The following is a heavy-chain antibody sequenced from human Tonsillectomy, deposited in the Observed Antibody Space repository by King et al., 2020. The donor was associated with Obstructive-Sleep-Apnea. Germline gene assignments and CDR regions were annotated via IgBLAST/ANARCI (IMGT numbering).Heavy chain of an antibody. D-gene: IGHD6-13*01. CDR2: INSDGSST. CDR1: GFTFSSYW. V-gene: IGHV3-74*01. Sequence: VQLVESGGGLVQPGGSLRLSCAASGFTFSSYWMHWVRQAPGKGLVWVSRINSDGSSTSYADSVKGRFTISRDNAKNTLYLQMNSLRAEDTVVDYCASLTTTEVVAAAGAFDYWGQGTLVTVSS. J-gene: IGHJ4*02. CDR3: ASLTTTEVVAAAGAFDY.